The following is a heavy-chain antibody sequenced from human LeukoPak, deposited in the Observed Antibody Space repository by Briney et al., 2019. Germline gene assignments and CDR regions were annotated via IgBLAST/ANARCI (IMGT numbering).Heavy chain of an antibody. D-gene: IGHD4-11*01. CDR1: GFTFSSYE. J-gene: IGHJ6*03. CDR2: ISSSGSTI. CDR3: ARDPMTTEGYYYYYMDV. Sequence: GGSLRLSCAASGFTFSSYEINWVRQAPGKGLEWVSYISSSGSTIYYADSVKGRFTISRDNAKNSLYLQMNSLRAEDTAVYYCARDPMTTEGYYYYYMDVWGKGTTVTVSS. V-gene: IGHV3-48*03.